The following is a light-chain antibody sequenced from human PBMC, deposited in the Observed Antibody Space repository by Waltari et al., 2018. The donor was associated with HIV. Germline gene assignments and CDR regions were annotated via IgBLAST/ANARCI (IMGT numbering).Light chain of an antibody. V-gene: IGLV3-25*03. CDR2: KDR. CDR3: QSADRSGSHVV. J-gene: IGLJ2*01. CDR1: ALTNRY. Sequence: SYELTQPPSMSVSPGQTARITCSADALTNRYAYWYQQRPGQAPVLVLYKDRERPSGIPERFSGSNSGTTVTLIISGVQPEDEADYYCQSADRSGSHVVFGGGTKVTV.